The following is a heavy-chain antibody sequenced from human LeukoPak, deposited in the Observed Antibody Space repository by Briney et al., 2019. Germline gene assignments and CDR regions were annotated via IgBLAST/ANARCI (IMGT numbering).Heavy chain of an antibody. CDR3: ARRGGTYYYGSGSRYAEINWFDP. CDR1: GGPISSSSYY. CDR2: IYYSGST. V-gene: IGHV4-39*01. Sequence: SETLSLTCTVSGGPISSSSYYWGWIRQPPGKGLEWIGSIYYSGSTYYNPSLKSRVTISVDTSKNQFSLKLSSVTAADTAVYYCARRGGTYYYGSGSRYAEINWFDPWGQGTLVTVSS. J-gene: IGHJ5*02. D-gene: IGHD3-10*01.